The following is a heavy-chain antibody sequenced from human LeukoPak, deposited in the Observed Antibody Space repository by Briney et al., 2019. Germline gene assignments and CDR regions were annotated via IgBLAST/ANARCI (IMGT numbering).Heavy chain of an antibody. J-gene: IGHJ4*02. V-gene: IGHV3-21*01. CDR3: ARAVAAGLDY. D-gene: IGHD6-13*01. CDR2: ISSSSSYI. CDR1: GFTFSSYS. Sequence: PGGSLRLSCAASGFTFSSYSMNWVRQAPGKGLEWVSSISSSSSYIYYADSVKGRFTISRDNAKNSLYPQMNSLRAEDTAVYYCARAVAAGLDYWGQGTLVTVSS.